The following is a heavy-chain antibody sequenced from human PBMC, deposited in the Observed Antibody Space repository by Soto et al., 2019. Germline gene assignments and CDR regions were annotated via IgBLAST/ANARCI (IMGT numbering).Heavy chain of an antibody. CDR3: AREDSMGFCETSRYYYYGMYV. D-gene: IGHD3-3*02. J-gene: IGHJ6*02. Sequence: QVQLVQSGAEVKKPGSSVKGSCTASGGTFSSYAISWVRQAPGQGLEWMGGIIPIFGTANYAQKFQGRVTITADKSKSTAYMELSSLRSEDTAVYYCAREDSMGFCETSRYYYYGMYVCGQGTTVAVSS. CDR1: GGTFSSYA. CDR2: IIPIFGTA. V-gene: IGHV1-69*06.